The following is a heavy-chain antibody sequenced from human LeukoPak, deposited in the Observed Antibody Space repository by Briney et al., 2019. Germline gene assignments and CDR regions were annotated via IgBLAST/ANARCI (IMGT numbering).Heavy chain of an antibody. Sequence: PSETLSLTCAVYGGSFSGYYWSWVRQPPGKGLEWVGEINHSGSTNYNTSLKSGVTISVDTSKNQFSLKLTSGTAAAAAVYYCARSTDLAAGGTAVGDYWGQGTLVNDSS. D-gene: IGHD6-13*01. J-gene: IGHJ4*02. CDR2: INHSGST. V-gene: IGHV4-34*01. CDR1: GGSFSGYY. CDR3: ARSTDLAAGGTAVGDY.